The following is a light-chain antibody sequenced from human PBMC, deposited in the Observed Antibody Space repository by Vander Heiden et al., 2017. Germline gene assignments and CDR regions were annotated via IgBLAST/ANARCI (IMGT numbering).Light chain of an antibody. J-gene: IGLJ3*02. CDR1: SSNSGSNY. CDR3: AAWDDSLSGPV. V-gene: IGLV1-47*02. CDR2: SNN. Sequence: SLLTQPPSAPGTPGQRVPIPCSGSSSNSGSNYVYWYQQLPGTAPKLLIYSNNQRPSGVPDRFSGSKSGTSASLAISGLRSEDEADYYCAAWDDSLSGPVFGGGTKLTVL.